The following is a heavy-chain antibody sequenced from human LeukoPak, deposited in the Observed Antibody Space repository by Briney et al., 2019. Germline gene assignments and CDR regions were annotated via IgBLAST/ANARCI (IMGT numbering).Heavy chain of an antibody. Sequence: GGSLRLSCAASGFTFSSYEMNWVRQAPGKGLEWVSYISSSGSTIYYADSVKGRFTISRDNAKNSLYLQMNSLRAEDTAVYYRAAGYSNYALWGQGTLVTVSS. J-gene: IGHJ4*02. CDR3: AAGYSNYAL. CDR2: ISSSGSTI. D-gene: IGHD4-11*01. CDR1: GFTFSSYE. V-gene: IGHV3-48*03.